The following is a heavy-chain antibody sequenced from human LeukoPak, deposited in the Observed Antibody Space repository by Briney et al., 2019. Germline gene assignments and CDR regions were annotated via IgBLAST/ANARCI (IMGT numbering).Heavy chain of an antibody. CDR1: GGTFSSYA. CDR2: IIPIFGTA. CDR3: ASGYYDSSGYYDYFDY. Sequence: SVKVSCKASGGTFSSYAISWVRQAPGQGLEWMGGIIPIFGTANYAQKFQGRVTMTRDTSTSTVYMELSSLRSEDTAVYYCASGYYDSSGYYDYFDYWGQGTLVTVSS. J-gene: IGHJ4*02. D-gene: IGHD3-22*01. V-gene: IGHV1-69*05.